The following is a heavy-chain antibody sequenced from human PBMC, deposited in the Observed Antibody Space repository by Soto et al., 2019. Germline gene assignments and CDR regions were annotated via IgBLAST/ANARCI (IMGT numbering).Heavy chain of an antibody. CDR1: GGSLSSGGYY. D-gene: IGHD4-17*01. V-gene: IGHV4-31*03. CDR3: AKGQDDYLLYYYYGMDV. Sequence: SDTLSLTCTVSGGSLSSGGYYWSWIRQHPGKGLEWIGYIYYSGSTYYNPSLKSRVTISVDTSKNQFSLKLSSVTAADTAVYYCAKGQDDYLLYYYYGMDVWGQGTTVNVSS. J-gene: IGHJ6*02. CDR2: IYYSGST.